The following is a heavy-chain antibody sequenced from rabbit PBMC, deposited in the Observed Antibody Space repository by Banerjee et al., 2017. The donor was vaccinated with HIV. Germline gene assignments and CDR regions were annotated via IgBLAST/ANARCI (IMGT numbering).Heavy chain of an antibody. J-gene: IGHJ4*01. Sequence: QEQLVESGGGLVQPEGSLTLTCKASGFSFSVRDMMCWVRQAPGKGLQWIACINASTGKPVSATWASGRFTISRTSSTTVSLRMSSLTAADRATYFCARDLVGVVGWNFYLWGPGTLVTVS. D-gene: IGHD1-1*01. V-gene: IGHV1S45*01. CDR3: ARDLVGVVGWNFYL. CDR1: GFSFSVRDM. CDR2: INASTGKP.